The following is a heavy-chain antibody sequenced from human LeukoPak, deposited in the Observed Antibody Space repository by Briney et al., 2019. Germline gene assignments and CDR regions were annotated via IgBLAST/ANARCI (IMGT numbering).Heavy chain of an antibody. CDR3: AKGHHKSDY. CDR1: GFTFTSYA. V-gene: IGHV3-23*01. J-gene: IGHJ4*02. CDR2: ISSSAAST. Sequence: GGSLRLSCAASGFTFTSYAMSWVRQAPGKGLEWVSGISSSAASTYYADSVKGRFTISRDNSKNTLYLQMNSLRAEDTALYYCAKGHHKSDYWGRGALVTVSS.